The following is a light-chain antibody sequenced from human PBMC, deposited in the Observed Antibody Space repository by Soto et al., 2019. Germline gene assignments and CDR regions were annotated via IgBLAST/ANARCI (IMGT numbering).Light chain of an antibody. Sequence: QSALAQPASVSGSPGQSIAISCTGTSSYVGSYNSVSWYQQYPGKAPTLMIHDVSDRPSGVSNRFSGSKSGNTASLTISGLQAEDEADYYCSSFKSSSSYVFGSGTKVTVL. J-gene: IGLJ1*01. CDR3: SSFKSSSSYV. CDR2: DVS. V-gene: IGLV2-14*03. CDR1: SSYVGSYNS.